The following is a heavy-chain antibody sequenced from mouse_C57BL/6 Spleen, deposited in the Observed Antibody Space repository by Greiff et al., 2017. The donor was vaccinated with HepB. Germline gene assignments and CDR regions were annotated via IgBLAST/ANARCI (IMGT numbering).Heavy chain of an antibody. V-gene: IGHV12-3*01. Sequence: VKLVESGPGLVKPSQSLFLTCSISGFPITSGYFWFWIRQSPWKPLAWIVSITHSGETFYNPTLQSPITITRETSKNQFFLQLNSVTTEDTAMYYCAGDTADSNAMDYWGQGTSVTVSS. CDR2: ITHSGET. CDR1: GFPITSGYF. J-gene: IGHJ4*01. D-gene: IGHD2-5*01. CDR3: AGDTADSNAMDY.